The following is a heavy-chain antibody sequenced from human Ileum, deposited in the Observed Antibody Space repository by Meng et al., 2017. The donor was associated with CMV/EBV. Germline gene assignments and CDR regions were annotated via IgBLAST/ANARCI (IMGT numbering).Heavy chain of an antibody. CDR1: GYTPIGYY. Sequence: ASVKVSCKASGYTPIGYYFHWGRQAPGQGLEWMGWINPNGGGTKYAQKFQGRVTLTRDTSISTAYMELSSLRFDDTAVYYCVALGGYCSDNTNGCSRLDPWGQGTPVTGSS. J-gene: IGHJ5*02. CDR3: VALGGYCSDNTNGCSRLDP. D-gene: IGHD2-15*01. V-gene: IGHV1-2*02. CDR2: INPNGGGT.